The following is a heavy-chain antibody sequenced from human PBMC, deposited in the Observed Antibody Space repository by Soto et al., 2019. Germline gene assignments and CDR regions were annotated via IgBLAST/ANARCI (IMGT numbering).Heavy chain of an antibody. CDR1: GYSFATYW. CDR3: ARTAAAGKYYYGMDV. V-gene: IGHV5-51*01. CDR2: MYPLDSDT. D-gene: IGHD6-13*01. Sequence: GESLKISCKTSGYSFATYWIDWVRQMPGKGLEWMGSMYPLDSDTRYSPSFQGQVAISVDKSVDTAYLHWSSLKASDTAMYYCARTAAAGKYYYGMDVWGQGTTVTAP. J-gene: IGHJ6*02.